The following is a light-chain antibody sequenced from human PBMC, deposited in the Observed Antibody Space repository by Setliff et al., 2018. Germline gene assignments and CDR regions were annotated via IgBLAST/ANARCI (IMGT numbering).Light chain of an antibody. CDR3: CSSYASSSILV. CDR2: EVN. CDR1: GSDVGSSNL. V-gene: IGLV2-23*02. J-gene: IGLJ3*02. Sequence: QSALTQPASVSGSPGQSITISCTGTGSDVGSSNLVSWYQHHPGKAPKLIIYEVNKRPSGVSNRFSGSKSDNTASLTISGLQAEDEADYYCCSSYASSSILVFGGGTKVTVL.